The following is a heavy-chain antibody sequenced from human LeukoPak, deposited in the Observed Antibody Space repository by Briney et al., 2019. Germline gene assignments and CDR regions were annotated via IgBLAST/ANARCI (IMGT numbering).Heavy chain of an antibody. CDR1: GGTFSSYA. Sequence: ASVKVSCKASGGTFSSYAISWVRQAPGQGLEWVGRIIPILGIANYAQKFQGRVTITADKSTSTAYMELSSLRSEDTAVYYCATRYLAYCGGDCYSRGYYFDYWGQGTLVTVSS. J-gene: IGHJ4*02. D-gene: IGHD2-21*02. CDR2: IIPILGIA. V-gene: IGHV1-69*04. CDR3: ATRYLAYCGGDCYSRGYYFDY.